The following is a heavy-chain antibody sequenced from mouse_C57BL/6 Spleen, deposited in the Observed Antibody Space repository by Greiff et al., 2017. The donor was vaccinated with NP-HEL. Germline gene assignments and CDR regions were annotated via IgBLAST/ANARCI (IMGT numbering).Heavy chain of an antibody. V-gene: IGHV1-22*01. D-gene: IGHD2-4*01. CDR3: ARSGNYEYAMDY. CDR2: INPNNGGT. J-gene: IGHJ4*01. Sequence: EVQLQQSGPELVKPGASVEMSCKASGYTFTDYNMHWVKQSHGKSLEWIGYINPNNGGTSYNQKFKGKATLTVNKSSSTAYMELRSLTSEDSAVYYCARSGNYEYAMDYWGQGTSVTVSS. CDR1: GYTFTDYN.